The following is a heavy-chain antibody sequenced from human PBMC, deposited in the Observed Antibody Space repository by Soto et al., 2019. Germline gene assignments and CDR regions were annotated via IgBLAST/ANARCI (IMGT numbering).Heavy chain of an antibody. CDR3: ARPKRRAAGTKASLDY. V-gene: IGHV1-18*01. D-gene: IGHD6-13*01. J-gene: IGHJ4*02. CDR2: ISANNGKT. CDR1: GYTFTSYG. Sequence: ASVKVSCKASGYTFTSYGISWVRQAPGQGLEWMGWISANNGKTNYAQKLQGRVTMTTDKSTSTAYMELSSLRSEDTAVYYCARPKRRAAGTKASLDYWGQGTLVTVSS.